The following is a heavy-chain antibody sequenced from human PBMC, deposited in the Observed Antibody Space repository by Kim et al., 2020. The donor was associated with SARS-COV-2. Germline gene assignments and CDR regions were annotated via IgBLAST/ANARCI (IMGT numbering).Heavy chain of an antibody. D-gene: IGHD5-12*01. CDR2: ISGSGGST. CDR3: AKDRDSGYDFPYYGMDV. V-gene: IGHV3-23*01. Sequence: GGSLRLSCAASGFTFSSYAMSWVRQAPGKGLEWVSAISGSGGSTYYADSVKGRFTISRDNSKNTLYLQMNSLRAEDTAVYYCAKDRDSGYDFPYYGMDVWGQGTTVTVSS. CDR1: GFTFSSYA. J-gene: IGHJ6*02.